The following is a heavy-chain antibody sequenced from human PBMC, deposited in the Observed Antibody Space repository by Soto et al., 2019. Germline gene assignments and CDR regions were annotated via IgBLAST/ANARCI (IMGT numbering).Heavy chain of an antibody. CDR3: ARDGYCSSTSCYNGYYYYGMDV. Sequence: ASVKVSCKASGGTFSSYAISWVRQAPGQGLEWMGGIIPIFGTANYAQKFQGRVTITADESTSTAYMELSSLRSEDTAVYYCARDGYCSSTSCYNGYYYYGMDVWGQGTTVTVSS. CDR2: IIPIFGTA. CDR1: GGTFSSYA. V-gene: IGHV1-69*13. D-gene: IGHD2-2*02. J-gene: IGHJ6*02.